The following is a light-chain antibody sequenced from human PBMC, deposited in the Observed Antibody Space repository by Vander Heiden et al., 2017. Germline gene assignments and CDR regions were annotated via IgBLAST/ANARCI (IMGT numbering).Light chain of an antibody. Sequence: HSALTQPPSASGSPGQSVTIPCTRTSSDVGGYNYVSWYQQNPGKAPQLRGYEVTKRPSGVPDRFSGSTSGNTAYLTVAGIQAEDEDDYYCSAYGGSNNLLFGGGTKLTVL. CDR3: SAYGGSNNLL. V-gene: IGLV2-8*01. CDR2: EVT. J-gene: IGLJ2*01. CDR1: SSDVGGYNY.